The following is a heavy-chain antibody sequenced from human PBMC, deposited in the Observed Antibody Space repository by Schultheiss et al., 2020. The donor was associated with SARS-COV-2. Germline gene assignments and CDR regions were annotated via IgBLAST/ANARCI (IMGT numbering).Heavy chain of an antibody. CDR3: ARAYCSSTSCYLAFDI. Sequence: SETLSLTCAVSGYSISSGYYWGWIRQPPGKGLEWIGEINHSGSTNYNPSLKSRVTISVDTSKNQFSLKLSSVTAADTAVYYCARAYCSSTSCYLAFDIWGQGTMVTVSS. V-gene: IGHV4-38-2*01. J-gene: IGHJ3*02. CDR1: GYSISSGYY. D-gene: IGHD2-2*01. CDR2: INHSGST.